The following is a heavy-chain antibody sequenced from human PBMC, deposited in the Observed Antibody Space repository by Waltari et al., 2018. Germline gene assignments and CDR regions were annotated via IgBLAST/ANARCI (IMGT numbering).Heavy chain of an antibody. J-gene: IGHJ6*03. CDR2: IYHSGST. CDR1: GYSISSGYY. V-gene: IGHV4-38-2*02. D-gene: IGHD3-10*01. Sequence: QVQLQESGPGLVKPSETLSLTCTVSGYSISSGYYWGWIRQPPGKGLEWIGSIYHSGSTYYHPSLKRRVTISVDTSKNPFSLKLSSVTAADTAVYYCAGDPSGYYYMDVWGKGTTGTVPS. CDR3: AGDPSGYYYMDV.